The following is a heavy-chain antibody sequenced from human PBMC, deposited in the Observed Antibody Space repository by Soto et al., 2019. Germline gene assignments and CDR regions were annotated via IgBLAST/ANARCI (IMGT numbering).Heavy chain of an antibody. V-gene: IGHV1-69*13. Sequence: SVKVSCKASGGTFSSYAISWVRQAPGQGLERMGGIIPIFGTANYAQKFQGRVTITADESTSTAYMELSSLRSEDTAVYYCARESIAAPNTQPYYYYYGMDVWGQGTTVNVAS. J-gene: IGHJ6*02. CDR1: GGTFSSYA. CDR3: ARESIAAPNTQPYYYYYGMDV. CDR2: IIPIFGTA. D-gene: IGHD6-6*01.